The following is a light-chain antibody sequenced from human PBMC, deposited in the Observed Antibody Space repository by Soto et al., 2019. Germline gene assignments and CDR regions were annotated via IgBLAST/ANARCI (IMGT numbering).Light chain of an antibody. Sequence: QSALTQPASVSGSPGQSITISCTGTISDVGGYNYVSWYQQHPGKAPKLMIYEVTHRPSGVSNRFSGSKSGNTASLTISGLQAEDEDDYYCSSYTSSNTLEVLFGGGTKLTVL. V-gene: IGLV2-14*01. CDR3: SSYTSSNTLEVL. J-gene: IGLJ2*01. CDR2: EVT. CDR1: ISDVGGYNY.